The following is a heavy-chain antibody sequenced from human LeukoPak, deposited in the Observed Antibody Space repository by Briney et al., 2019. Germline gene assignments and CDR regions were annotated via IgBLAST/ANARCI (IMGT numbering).Heavy chain of an antibody. D-gene: IGHD6-19*01. CDR3: ARGNDIAVAGSDAFDI. CDR2: INPSGGST. Sequence: GESLKVSCKASGYTFTSYYMHWVRQAPGQGLEWMGIINPSGGSTSYAQKFQGRVTMTRDMSTSTVYMELSSLRSEDTAVYYCARGNDIAVAGSDAFDIWGQGTMVTVSS. CDR1: GYTFTSYY. J-gene: IGHJ3*02. V-gene: IGHV1-46*01.